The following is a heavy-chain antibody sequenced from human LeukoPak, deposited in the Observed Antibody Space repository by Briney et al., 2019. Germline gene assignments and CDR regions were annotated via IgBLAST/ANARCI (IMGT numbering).Heavy chain of an antibody. CDR2: IIPIFGTA. CDR3: AREEEIVVVPAAIWFDP. D-gene: IGHD2-2*02. Sequence: ASVKVSCKASGGTFSSYAISWVRQAPGQGLEWMGGIIPIFGTANYAQKFQGRVTITADKSTSTAYMELSSLRSEDTAVYYCAREEEIVVVPAAIWFDPWGQGTLVTVSS. V-gene: IGHV1-69*06. CDR1: GGTFSSYA. J-gene: IGHJ5*02.